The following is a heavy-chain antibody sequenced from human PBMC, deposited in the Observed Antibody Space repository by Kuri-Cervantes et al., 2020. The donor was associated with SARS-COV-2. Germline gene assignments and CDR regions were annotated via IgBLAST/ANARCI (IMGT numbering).Heavy chain of an antibody. Sequence: SETLSLTCTVSGGSIGRRNYYRGWIRQPPGKGLEWIGNIYYSGNTYYNPSLRSRVTISEDTSKNQFSLKLSSVTAADTAVYYCATGYSSRGGFDPWGQGTLVTVSS. CDR2: IYYSGNT. CDR3: ATGYSSRGGFDP. J-gene: IGHJ5*02. CDR1: GGSIGRRNYY. V-gene: IGHV4-39*01. D-gene: IGHD6-13*01.